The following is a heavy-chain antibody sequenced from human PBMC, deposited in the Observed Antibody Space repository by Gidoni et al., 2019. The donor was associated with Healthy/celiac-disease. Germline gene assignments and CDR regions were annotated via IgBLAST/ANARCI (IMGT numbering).Heavy chain of an antibody. CDR3: ARAGGVATNGMDV. V-gene: IGHV1-69*01. J-gene: IGHJ6*02. CDR2: IIPIFGTA. CDR1: GGTFSSYA. Sequence: QVQLVQSWAEVEQPGSSVKVSCKASGGTFSSYAISWVRQAPGQGLEWMGGIIPIFGTANYAQKFKGRVTITADESTSTAYMELSSLRSEYTAVYYCARAGGVATNGMDVWGQGTTVTVSS. D-gene: IGHD5-12*01.